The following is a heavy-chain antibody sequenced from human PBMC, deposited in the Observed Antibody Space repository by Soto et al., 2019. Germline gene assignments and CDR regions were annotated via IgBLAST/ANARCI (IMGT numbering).Heavy chain of an antibody. V-gene: IGHV4-30-4*01. D-gene: IGHD6-6*01. CDR2: IYYSGST. CDR3: ARDEGSSSSFGDYYYYGMDV. CDR1: GGSISSGDYY. Sequence: QAQLQESGPGLVKPSQTLSLTCTVSGGSISSGDYYWSWIRQPPGKGLEWIGYIYYSGSTYYNPSLKSRVTISVDTSKNQFSLKLSSVTAADTAVYYCARDEGSSSSFGDYYYYGMDVWGQGTTVTVSS. J-gene: IGHJ6*02.